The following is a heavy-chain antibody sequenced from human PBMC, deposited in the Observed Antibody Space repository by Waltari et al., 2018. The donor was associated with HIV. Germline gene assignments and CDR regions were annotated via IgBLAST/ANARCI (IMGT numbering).Heavy chain of an antibody. CDR1: GFIFSDYA. D-gene: IGHD2-15*01. J-gene: IGHJ4*02. V-gene: IGHV3-30-3*01. Sequence: QVQLVESGGGVVQPGRSLGLSGPASGFIFSDYALHWVSQAPGKGVEWVAFISYDATRQQYADSVKGRFTISRDSYENTLYLQRNSLRPEDTAVYYCTRETPYPNAWPFGYWGQGTLVTVSS. CDR2: ISYDATRQ. CDR3: TRETPYPNAWPFGY.